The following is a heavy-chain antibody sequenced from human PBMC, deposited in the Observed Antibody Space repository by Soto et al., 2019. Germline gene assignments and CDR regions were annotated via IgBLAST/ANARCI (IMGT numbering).Heavy chain of an antibody. V-gene: IGHV3-7*03. J-gene: IGHJ4*02. CDR3: ATDYDF. CDR2: IKPDGSEK. CDR1: GFTFSSYW. Sequence: GGSLRLSCAVSGFTFSSYWMNWVRQAPGKGLEWVANIKPDGSEKYYVDSVRGRFTISRDNAKNSLYLEMNSLSAEDTALYYCATDYDFWGQGTLVTVSS. D-gene: IGHD3-3*01.